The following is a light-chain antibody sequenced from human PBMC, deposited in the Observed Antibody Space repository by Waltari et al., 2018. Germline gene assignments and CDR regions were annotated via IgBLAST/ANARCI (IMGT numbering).Light chain of an antibody. J-gene: IGKJ4*01. CDR2: DAS. Sequence: EIVLTQSPATLSLSLGERATLSCRASQSVSGSLVWYQPKPGQAPRLLIYDASNRATGIPARFSGSGSGTDFTLTISSLEAEDFAVYYCQQHTNWPPEVAFGGGTKVEIK. V-gene: IGKV3-11*01. CDR3: QQHTNWPPEVA. CDR1: QSVSGS.